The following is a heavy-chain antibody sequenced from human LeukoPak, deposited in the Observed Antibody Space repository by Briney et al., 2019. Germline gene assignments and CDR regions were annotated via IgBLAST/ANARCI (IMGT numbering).Heavy chain of an antibody. CDR2: IWYDGSNK. Sequence: GGSLRLSCAASGFTFSSYGMHWVRQAPGKGLEWVAVIWYDGSNKYYADSVKGRFTISRDDSKNTLYLQMNSLRAEDTAVYYCAGDGSLYYDPDWYFDLWGRGTLVTVSS. D-gene: IGHD3-22*01. J-gene: IGHJ2*01. V-gene: IGHV3-33*01. CDR3: AGDGSLYYDPDWYFDL. CDR1: GFTFSSYG.